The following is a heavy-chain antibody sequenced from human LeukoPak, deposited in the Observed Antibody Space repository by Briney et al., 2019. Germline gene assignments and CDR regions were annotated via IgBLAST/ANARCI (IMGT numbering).Heavy chain of an antibody. V-gene: IGHV3-11*01. Sequence: KTGGSLRLSCAASGFTFSDYYMSWIRQAPGKGLEWVSYISSSGSTIYYADSVKGRFTIPRDNSKNTLYLQMNSLRAEDTAVYYCAKKLLNNWFDPWGQGTLVTVSS. CDR1: GFTFSDYY. CDR3: AKKLLNNWFDP. CDR2: ISSSGSTI. J-gene: IGHJ5*02.